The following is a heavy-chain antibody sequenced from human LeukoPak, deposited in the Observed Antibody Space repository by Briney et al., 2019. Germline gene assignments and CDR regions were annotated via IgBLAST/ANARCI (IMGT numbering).Heavy chain of an antibody. J-gene: IGHJ4*02. CDR3: SARAYSSGYPFIDY. D-gene: IGHD3-22*01. V-gene: IGHV1-2*02. CDR2: INPNSGAT. CDR1: GYIFTGYY. Sequence: ASVNVSCKASGYIFTGYYLHWVRQAPGQGLEWMGWINPNSGATNYAQKFQGRVTMTRDTSITTAYMELSRLRSDDTAVYYCSARAYSSGYPFIDYWGQGTLVTVSS.